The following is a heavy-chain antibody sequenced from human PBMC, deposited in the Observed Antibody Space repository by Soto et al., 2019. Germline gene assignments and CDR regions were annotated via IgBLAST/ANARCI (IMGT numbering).Heavy chain of an antibody. CDR3: AKDRIAAAGTYYYYGMDV. V-gene: IGHV3-30*18. CDR2: ISYDGSNK. Sequence: GGSLRLSCAASGFTFSSYGTHWVRQAPGKGLEWVAVISYDGSNKYYADSVKGRFTISRDNSKNTLYLQMNSLRAEDTAVYYCAKDRIAAAGTYYYYGMDVWGQGTTVTVSS. J-gene: IGHJ6*02. D-gene: IGHD6-13*01. CDR1: GFTFSSYG.